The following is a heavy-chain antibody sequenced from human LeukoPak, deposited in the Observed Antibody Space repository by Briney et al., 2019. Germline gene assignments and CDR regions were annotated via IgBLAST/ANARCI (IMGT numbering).Heavy chain of an antibody. CDR3: ARLDYGEDLDY. D-gene: IGHD4-17*01. V-gene: IGHV1-2*06. CDR2: INPNSGGT. Sequence: ASVKVSCKASGYTFTSYYMHWVRQAPGQGLEWMGRINPNSGGTNYAQKFQGRVTMTRDTSISTAYMELSRLRSDDTAVYYCARLDYGEDLDYWGQGTLVTVSS. J-gene: IGHJ4*02. CDR1: GYTFTSYY.